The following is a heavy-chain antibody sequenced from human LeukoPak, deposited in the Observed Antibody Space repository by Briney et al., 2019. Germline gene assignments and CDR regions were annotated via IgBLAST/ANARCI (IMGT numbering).Heavy chain of an antibody. CDR3: ARAAGGGSSSRPNSYYYGMDV. CDR1: GDSFSSNSSA. Sequence: SHTLSLTCAISGDSFSSNSSALNWLRQSPSRGLAWVGRTYYRSKWYNDYAVTEKSRITPHPERSQSQVSLQMHYVHPQDPAVYYCARAAGGGSSSRPNSYYYGMDVWGQGTTVTVSS. V-gene: IGHV6-1*01. CDR2: TYYRSKWYN. D-gene: IGHD6-13*01. J-gene: IGHJ6*02.